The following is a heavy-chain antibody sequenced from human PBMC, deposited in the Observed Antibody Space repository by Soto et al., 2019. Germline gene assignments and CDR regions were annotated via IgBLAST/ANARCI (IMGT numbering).Heavy chain of an antibody. CDR1: GFSLSTIGMR. V-gene: IGHV2-70*04. J-gene: IGHJ5*02. CDR2: IDWDDDE. D-gene: IGHD1-1*01. Sequence: SGPTLVNPTQTLTLTCTFSGFSLSTIGMRVSWIRQPPGKALEWLARIDWDDDEFYSTSLRTRLTISKDTSKNEVVLTMTNVDPVDTATYYCAKTGTDGSWFDPWGQGILVTVSS. CDR3: AKTGTDGSWFDP.